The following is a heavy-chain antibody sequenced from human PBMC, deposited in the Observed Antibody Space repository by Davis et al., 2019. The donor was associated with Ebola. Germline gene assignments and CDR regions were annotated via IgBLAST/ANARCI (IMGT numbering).Heavy chain of an antibody. D-gene: IGHD3-3*01. CDR1: GFTFSSYA. CDR3: ARGKGRPYYDFWSGYLPFDP. Sequence: GESLKISCAASGFTFSSYAMSWVRQTPGKGLEWVSAITGSGSLTGYADSVKGRFTISRDNSKNTLNMQMNSLRAEDTAVYYCARGKGRPYYDFWSGYLPFDPWGQGTLVTVSS. CDR2: ITGSGSLT. J-gene: IGHJ5*02. V-gene: IGHV3-23*01.